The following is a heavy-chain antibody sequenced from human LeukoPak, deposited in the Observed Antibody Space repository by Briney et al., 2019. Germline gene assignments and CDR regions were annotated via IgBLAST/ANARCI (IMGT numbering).Heavy chain of an antibody. V-gene: IGHV3-33*01. J-gene: IGHJ6*03. CDR3: ATSRGSYYMDV. CDR2: IWYDGSNE. CDR1: GITFRNYG. D-gene: IGHD1-26*01. Sequence: PGGSLRLSCAASGITFRNYGFNWVPRAPGKGLEGVAIIWYDGSNEYYADSVKGRFTISRDNSKNTLYLQMNSLRAEDTAVYYCATSRGSYYMDVWGKGTTVTVSS.